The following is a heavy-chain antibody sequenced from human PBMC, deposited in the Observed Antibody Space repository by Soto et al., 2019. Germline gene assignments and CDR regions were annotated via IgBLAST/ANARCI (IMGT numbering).Heavy chain of an antibody. J-gene: IGHJ6*03. CDR2: IIPIFGTA. CDR1: GGTFSSYA. CDR3: ARLSGSSAGVEYYYYYRDV. V-gene: IGHV1-69*13. D-gene: IGHD6-6*01. Sequence: ASVKVSCKASGGTFSSYAISWVRQAPGQGLEWMGGIIPIFGTANYAQKFQGRVTITADESTSTAYMELSSLRSEDTAVYYCARLSGSSAGVEYYYYYRDVWGKGTTVTVSS.